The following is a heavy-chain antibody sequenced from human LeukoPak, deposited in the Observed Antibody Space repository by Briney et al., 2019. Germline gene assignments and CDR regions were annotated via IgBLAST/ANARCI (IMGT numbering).Heavy chain of an antibody. CDR3: ARGQQLEYFDY. D-gene: IGHD6-13*01. CDR2: ISYDGSNK. J-gene: IGHJ4*02. Sequence: GGSLRLSCAASGFTFSSYAMPWVRQAPGKGLEWVAVISYDGSNKYYADSVKGRFTISRDNSKNTLYLQMNSLRAEDTAVYYCARGQQLEYFDYWGQGTLVTVSS. CDR1: GFTFSSYA. V-gene: IGHV3-30*14.